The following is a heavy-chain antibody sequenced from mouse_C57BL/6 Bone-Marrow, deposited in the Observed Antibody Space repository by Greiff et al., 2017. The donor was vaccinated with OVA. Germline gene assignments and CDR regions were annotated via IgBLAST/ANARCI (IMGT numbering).Heavy chain of an antibody. Sequence: QVQLKESGAELARPGASVKLSCKASGYTFTSYGISWVKQRTGQGLEWIGEIYPRSGNTYYNEKFKGKATLTADKSSSTAYMELRSLTSEDAAVYFCARSGDYDVDDWGQGTTLTVSS. J-gene: IGHJ2*01. CDR2: IYPRSGNT. CDR3: ARSGDYDVDD. D-gene: IGHD2-4*01. V-gene: IGHV1-81*01. CDR1: GYTFTSYG.